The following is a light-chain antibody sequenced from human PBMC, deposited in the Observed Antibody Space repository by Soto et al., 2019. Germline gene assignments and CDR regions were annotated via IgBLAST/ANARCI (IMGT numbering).Light chain of an antibody. CDR3: FSYAGSYLYV. CDR1: SSDVGGYNY. J-gene: IGLJ1*01. V-gene: IGLV2-11*01. CDR2: DVS. Sequence: QSVLTLPRSVSGSPGQSVTISCTGTSSDVGGYNYVSWYQQHPGKAPKLMIYDVSKRPSGVPDRFSGSKSGNTASLTISGLQAENEADYYFFSYAGSYLYVFGTWTKVTVL.